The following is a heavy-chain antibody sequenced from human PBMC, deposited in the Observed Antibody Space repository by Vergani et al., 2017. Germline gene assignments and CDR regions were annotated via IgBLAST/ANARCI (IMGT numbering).Heavy chain of an antibody. CDR3: ASGVPFDY. Sequence: EVQLVQSGAEVKKPGESLKISCKASGYNFPIHWIGWVRQMPGKGLEWMGVIYPGDSDTRYSPSFQGQVTISADKSISTAYLQWSSLKASDTAMYYCASGVPFDYWGQGTLVTVSS. CDR2: IYPGDSDT. J-gene: IGHJ4*02. D-gene: IGHD2-2*01. V-gene: IGHV5-51*01. CDR1: GYNFPIHW.